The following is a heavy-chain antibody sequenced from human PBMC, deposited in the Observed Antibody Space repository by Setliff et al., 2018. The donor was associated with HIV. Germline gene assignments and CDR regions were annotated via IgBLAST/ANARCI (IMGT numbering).Heavy chain of an antibody. CDR2: IYYSGST. Sequence: KTSETLSLTCTVSGGSISSSSYYWGWIRQPPGKGLEWIGSIYYSGSTYYNPSLESRVTISVDTSKNHFSLGLSSVTAADTAVYYCARRAVAGTSFDYWGQGTLVTVSS. V-gene: IGHV4-39*02. D-gene: IGHD6-19*01. CDR1: GGSISSSSYY. CDR3: ARRAVAGTSFDY. J-gene: IGHJ4*02.